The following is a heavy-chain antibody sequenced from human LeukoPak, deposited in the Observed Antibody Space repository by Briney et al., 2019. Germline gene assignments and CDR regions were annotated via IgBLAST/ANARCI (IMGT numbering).Heavy chain of an antibody. V-gene: IGHV1-18*01. CDR1: GYTFTSYG. CDR3: ARLRDTMVRGVIITLDI. CDR2: ISAYNGNT. J-gene: IGHJ4*02. D-gene: IGHD3-10*01. Sequence: RASVKVSCKASGYTFTSYGISWVRQAPGQGPEWMGWISAYNGNTNYAQKLQGRVTMTTDTSTSTAYMELRSLRSDDTAVYYCARLRDTMVRGVIITLDIWGQGTLVTVSS.